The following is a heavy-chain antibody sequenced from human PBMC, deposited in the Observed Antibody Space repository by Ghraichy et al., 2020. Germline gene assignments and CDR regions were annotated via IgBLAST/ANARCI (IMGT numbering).Heavy chain of an antibody. V-gene: IGHV4-4*09. CDR2: IYTSGST. CDR1: GGSISSYY. D-gene: IGHD5-18*01. CDR3: ARQGYSYGYPFDY. J-gene: IGHJ4*02. Sequence: SETLSLTCTVSGGSISSYYWSWIRQPPGKGLEWIGYIYTSGSTNYNPSLKSRVTISVDTSKNQFSLKLSSVTAADTAVYYCARQGYSYGYPFDYWGQGTLVTVSS.